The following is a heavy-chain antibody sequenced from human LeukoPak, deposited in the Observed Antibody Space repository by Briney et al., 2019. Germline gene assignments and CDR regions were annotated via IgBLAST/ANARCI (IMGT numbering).Heavy chain of an antibody. CDR1: GFTFSIYA. V-gene: IGHV3-23*01. J-gene: IGHJ4*02. CDR2: ISGSGGST. CDR3: AKGMRGIIDY. D-gene: IGHD3-10*01. Sequence: GGSLRLSCAASGFTFSIYAMSWVRQAPGKGLEGGSAISGSGGSTYYADSVKGRFTISRDNSKNALYLQMNSLRAEDTAVYYCAKGMRGIIDYWGQGTLVTVSS.